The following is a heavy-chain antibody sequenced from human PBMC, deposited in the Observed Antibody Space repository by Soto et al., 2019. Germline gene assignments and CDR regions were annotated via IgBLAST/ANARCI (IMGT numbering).Heavy chain of an antibody. D-gene: IGHD2-21*01. V-gene: IGHV4-34*01. Sequence: QVQLQQWGAGLLKPSETLSLTCAVSGGSFSGYYWTWIRRPPGKGLEWVVESNHSGSTNYNPSLKSRVPVSVDTSKDRFLLMLSSVNAADTAVYYCARSRLRGGHIGSLGYWGQGTLVTVSS. J-gene: IGHJ4*02. CDR1: GGSFSGYY. CDR3: ARSRLRGGHIGSLGY. CDR2: SNHSGST.